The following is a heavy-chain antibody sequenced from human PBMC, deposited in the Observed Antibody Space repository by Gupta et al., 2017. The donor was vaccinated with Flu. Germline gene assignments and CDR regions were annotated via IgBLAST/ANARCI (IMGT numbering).Heavy chain of an antibody. CDR2: ISYDGSNK. CDR1: TFSSYG. V-gene: IGHV3-30*18. D-gene: IGHD5-18*01. CDR3: AKGKKRYSYGFL. Sequence: TFSSYGMHWVRQAPGKGLEWVAVISYDGSNKYYADSVKGRFTISRDNSKNTLYLQMNSLRAEDTAVYYCAKGKKRYSYGFLWGQGTLVTVSS. J-gene: IGHJ4*02.